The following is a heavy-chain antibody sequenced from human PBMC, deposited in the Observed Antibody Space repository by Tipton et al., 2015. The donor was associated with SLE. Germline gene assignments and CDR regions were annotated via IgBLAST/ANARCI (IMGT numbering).Heavy chain of an antibody. Sequence: SLRLSCAASGFTFDDYAMHWVRQAPGKGLEWVSGISWNSGSIGYADSVKGRFTISRDNAKNSLYLQMNSLRAEDTALYYCAKDRGIAAAGPLDYWGQGTLVTVSS. J-gene: IGHJ4*02. V-gene: IGHV3-9*01. CDR2: ISWNSGSI. D-gene: IGHD6-13*01. CDR3: AKDRGIAAAGPLDY. CDR1: GFTFDDYA.